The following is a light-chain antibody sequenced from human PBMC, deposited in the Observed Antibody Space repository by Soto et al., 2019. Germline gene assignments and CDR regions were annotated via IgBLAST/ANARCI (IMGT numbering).Light chain of an antibody. Sequence: EIVMTQPPASECDSPGKRASVFCXASLSVSSNLAWYQQKPGQAPRLLIYGASTRATGIPARFSGSGSGTEFTLTISSLQSEDFAVYYCQQYNNWPRTFGQGTKVDIK. CDR3: QQYNNWPRT. CDR1: LSVSSN. V-gene: IGKV3-15*01. CDR2: GAS. J-gene: IGKJ1*01.